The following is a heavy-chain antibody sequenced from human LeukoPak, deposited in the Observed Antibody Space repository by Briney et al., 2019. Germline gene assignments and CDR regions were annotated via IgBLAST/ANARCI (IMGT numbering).Heavy chain of an antibody. CDR3: TRGPIQLWLYHGMDV. J-gene: IGHJ6*02. CDR2: IRSKTYGGTT. CDR1: GFAFGDHA. Sequence: GRSLRLSCTVSGFAFGDHAMSWVRQAPGKGLEWVGFIRSKTYGGTTEYAASVKGRFIISRDDSTSIAYLQMNSLKTEDTAVYYCTRGPIQLWLYHGMDVWGQGTTVTVSS. D-gene: IGHD5-18*01. V-gene: IGHV3-49*04.